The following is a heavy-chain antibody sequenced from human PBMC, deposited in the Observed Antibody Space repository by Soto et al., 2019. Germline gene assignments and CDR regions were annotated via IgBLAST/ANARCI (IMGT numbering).Heavy chain of an antibody. CDR3: ARDLRLGELFYSY. J-gene: IGHJ4*02. CDR1: GYTFTGYY. V-gene: IGHV1-2*02. CDR2: INPNSGGT. Sequence: ASVKVSCKASGYTFTGYYMHWVRQAPGQGLEWMGWINPNSGGTNYAQKFQGRVTMTRDTSISTAYMELSRLRSDDTAVYYCARDLRLGELFYSYWGQGTLVTVSS. D-gene: IGHD3-16*01.